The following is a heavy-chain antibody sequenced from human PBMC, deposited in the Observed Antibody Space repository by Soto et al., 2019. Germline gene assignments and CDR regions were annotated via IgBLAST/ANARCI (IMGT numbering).Heavy chain of an antibody. CDR1: AGTFSSYA. CDR2: IIPIFGTA. CDR3: AEADIVVVPAATHYYYYGMDV. D-gene: IGHD2-2*01. J-gene: IGHJ6*02. V-gene: IGHV1-69*06. Sequence: GASGKVCCEASAGTFSSYAISWVRQAPGQGLEWMGGIIPIFGTANYAQKFQGRVTITADKSTSTAYMELSSLRSEDTAVYYCAEADIVVVPAATHYYYYGMDVWGQGTTVPVSS.